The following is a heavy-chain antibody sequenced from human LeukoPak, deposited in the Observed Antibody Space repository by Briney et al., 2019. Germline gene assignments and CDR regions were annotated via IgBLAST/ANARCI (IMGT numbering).Heavy chain of an antibody. CDR2: IKSKTDGGTT. D-gene: IGHD3-10*01. J-gene: IGHJ4*02. V-gene: IGHV3-15*01. CDR1: GFTFSNAW. Sequence: GGSLRLSCAASGFTFSNAWMSWVRQAPGKGLEWVGRIKSKTDGGTTDYAAPVKGRFTISRDDSKNTLYLQMNSLKTEDTAVYYCTTDPTYGSGSYHDYWGQGTLVTVSS. CDR3: TTDPTYGSGSYHDY.